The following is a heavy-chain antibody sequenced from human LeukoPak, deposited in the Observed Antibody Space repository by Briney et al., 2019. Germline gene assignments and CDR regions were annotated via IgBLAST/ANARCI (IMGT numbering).Heavy chain of an antibody. CDR1: GYSFTSYW. Sequence: RGESLKISCKGSGYSFTSYWIGWVRQMPGKGLEWMGIIYPGDSDTRYSPSFQGQVTISADKSISTAYLQWSSLKASDTAMYYCARPTLQPHYGMDVWGQGTTVTVSS. J-gene: IGHJ6*02. CDR2: IYPGDSDT. CDR3: ARPTLQPHYGMDV. V-gene: IGHV5-51*01. D-gene: IGHD4-11*01.